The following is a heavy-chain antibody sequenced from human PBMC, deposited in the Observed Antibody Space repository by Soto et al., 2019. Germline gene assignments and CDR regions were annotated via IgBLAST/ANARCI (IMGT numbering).Heavy chain of an antibody. CDR1: GYTFTSYY. D-gene: IGHD3-22*01. CDR2: INPSGGRT. J-gene: IGHJ4*02. CDR3: ARVRRSSGYYYGY. Sequence: GASVKVSCKASGYTFTSYYMHWVRQAPGQGIEWMGIINPSGGRTSYAQKIQGRATMTRDTSTSKVYMELSSLRSEDTAVYYCARVRRSSGYYYGYWGQGTPVTVSS. V-gene: IGHV1-46*01.